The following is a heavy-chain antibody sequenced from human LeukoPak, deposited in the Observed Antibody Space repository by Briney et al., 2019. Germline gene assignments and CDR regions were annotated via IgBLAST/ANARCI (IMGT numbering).Heavy chain of an antibody. J-gene: IGHJ6*02. CDR3: ATGYEKAGYSSSWSDSMDV. Sequence: ASVKVSCKVSGYTLTELSMHWVRQAPGKGLEWMGGFDPEDGETIYAQKFQGRVTMTEDTSTDTAYMELSSLRSEDTAVYYCATGYEKAGYSSSWSDSMDVWGQGTTVTVSS. CDR2: FDPEDGET. D-gene: IGHD6-13*01. V-gene: IGHV1-24*01. CDR1: GYTLTELS.